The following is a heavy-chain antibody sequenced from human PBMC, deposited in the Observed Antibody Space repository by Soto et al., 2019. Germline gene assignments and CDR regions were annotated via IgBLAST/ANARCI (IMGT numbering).Heavy chain of an antibody. CDR3: ARGLYYYDSSGYWGY. J-gene: IGHJ4*02. CDR1: GFTFSSYA. CDR2: ISGSGGST. D-gene: IGHD3-22*01. V-gene: IGHV3-23*01. Sequence: GGSLRLSCAASGFTFSSYAMSWVRQAPGKGLEWVSAISGSGGSTYYADSVKGRFTISRDNSKNTLYLQMNSLRDEDTAVYYFARGLYYYDSSGYWGYWGQGTLVTVSS.